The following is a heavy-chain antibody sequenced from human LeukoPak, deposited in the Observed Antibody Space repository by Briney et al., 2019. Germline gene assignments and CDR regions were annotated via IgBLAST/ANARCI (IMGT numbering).Heavy chain of an antibody. Sequence: PGGSLRLSCAASGFNSNIYAMSWVRQAPGKGLEWVSSISSNSVYTYYGDSVKGRFTVSRDNSKNTLYLQMNSLRAEDTAIYYCAKDRPNYYESNGHYYRQDGDYWGQGTLVTVSS. J-gene: IGHJ4*02. V-gene: IGHV3-23*01. CDR2: ISSNSVYT. CDR1: GFNSNIYA. D-gene: IGHD3-22*01. CDR3: AKDRPNYYESNGHYYRQDGDY.